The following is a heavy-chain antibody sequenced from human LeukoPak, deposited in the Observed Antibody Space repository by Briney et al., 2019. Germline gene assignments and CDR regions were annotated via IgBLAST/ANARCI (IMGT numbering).Heavy chain of an antibody. CDR1: GYTLTKLS. V-gene: IGHV1-24*01. Sequence: ASVKVSFKVSGYTLTKLSMHWVRQAPGKGLEWMGGFDPEDGETIYAQKFQGRVTMTEDTSTDTAYMELSSLRSEDTAVYYCATVGWFGELLLYNWFDPWGQGTLVTVSS. D-gene: IGHD3-10*01. CDR3: ATVGWFGELLLYNWFDP. CDR2: FDPEDGET. J-gene: IGHJ5*02.